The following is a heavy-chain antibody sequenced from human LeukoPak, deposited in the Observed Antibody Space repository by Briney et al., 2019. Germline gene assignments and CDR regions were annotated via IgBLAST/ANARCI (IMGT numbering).Heavy chain of an antibody. CDR1: GYTFSVYS. D-gene: IGHD1-26*01. J-gene: IGHJ4*02. CDR2: IDPDGGTT. V-gene: IGHV1-46*01. Sequence: ASVKVSCKASGYTFSVYSLHWARQAPGQGLEWLGTIDPDGGTTSFAQKFQGRVTLTRDMSTNTVSLELRSLRSEDTAVYFCAREGATREYTGVSWRYFFDFWGQGTLVTVSS. CDR3: AREGATREYTGVSWRYFFDF.